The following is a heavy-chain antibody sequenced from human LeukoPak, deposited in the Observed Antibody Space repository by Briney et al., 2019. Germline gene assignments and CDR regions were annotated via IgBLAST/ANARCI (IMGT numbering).Heavy chain of an antibody. J-gene: IGHJ4*02. V-gene: IGHV3-23*01. CDR1: GFTFSSYA. Sequence: GASLRLSCAASGFTFSSYAMSWVRQAPGKGLEWVSAISGSSGSTYYADSVKGRFTISRDNSKNTLYLQMNSLRAEDTAVYYCAKYFPRFDDYSRWANEYYFDYWGQGTLVTVSS. CDR3: AKYFPRFDDYSRWANEYYFDY. CDR2: ISGSSGST. D-gene: IGHD4-11*01.